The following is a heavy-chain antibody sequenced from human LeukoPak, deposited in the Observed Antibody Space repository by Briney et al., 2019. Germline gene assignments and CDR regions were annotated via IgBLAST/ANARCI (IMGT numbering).Heavy chain of an antibody. CDR2: ISYDGSNK. CDR3: ASGSEYGDNDAFDI. CDR1: GFTFSSYG. V-gene: IGHV3-30*03. D-gene: IGHD4-17*01. J-gene: IGHJ3*02. Sequence: GGSLRLSCAASGFTFSSYGMHWVRQAPGKGLEWVAVISYDGSNKYYADSVKGRFTISRDNSKNTLYLQMNSLRAEDTAVYYCASGSEYGDNDAFDIWGQGTMVTVSS.